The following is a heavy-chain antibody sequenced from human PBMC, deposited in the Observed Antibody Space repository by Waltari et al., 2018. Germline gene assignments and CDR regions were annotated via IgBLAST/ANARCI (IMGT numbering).Heavy chain of an antibody. V-gene: IGHV4-34*01. J-gene: IGHJ6*03. CDR1: GGSFGGYY. CDR3: ARGQNLNYDWSFYYYYYMDV. D-gene: IGHD3-3*01. CDR2: INHSGST. Sequence: QVQLQQWGAGLLKPSETLSLTCAVYGGSFGGYYWSWIRQPPGKGLEWIGEINHSGSTNYNPSLKSRVTISVDTSKNQFSLKLSSVTAADTAVYYCARGQNLNYDWSFYYYYYMDVWGKGTTVTVSS.